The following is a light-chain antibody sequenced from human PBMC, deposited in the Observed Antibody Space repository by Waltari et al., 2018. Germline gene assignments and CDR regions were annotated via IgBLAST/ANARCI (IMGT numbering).Light chain of an antibody. J-gene: IGKJ2*01. CDR3: QQYNSYPYT. CDR1: QTVNSW. V-gene: IGKV1-5*03. CDR2: KTS. Sequence: DIQMTQSPSTLSASMGDRVTITCRASQTVNSWLAWYQQKPGQAPKLLIYKTSALESGVPSRFRGSGSGTEFTLTISSLHPDDFATYYCQQYNSYPYTFGQGTNLEI.